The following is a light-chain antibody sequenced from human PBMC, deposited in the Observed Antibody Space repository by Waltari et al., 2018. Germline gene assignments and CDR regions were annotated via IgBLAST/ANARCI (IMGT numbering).Light chain of an antibody. V-gene: IGKV3-20*01. CDR3: QQYGSSLWT. Sequence: EIVLTQSPGTLSLSPGERVTLSCRASQSVSSSYLAWYQQKPGQAPRLLIYGASSRATGIPDWFSGSGSGTDFTLTISRLEPEDFAVYYCQQYGSSLWTFGQGTKVEIK. J-gene: IGKJ1*01. CDR2: GAS. CDR1: QSVSSSY.